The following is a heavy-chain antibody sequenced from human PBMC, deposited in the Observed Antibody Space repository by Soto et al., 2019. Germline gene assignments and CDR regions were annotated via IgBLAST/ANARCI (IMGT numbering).Heavy chain of an antibody. CDR3: ARADTVGPYNWFDP. J-gene: IGHJ5*02. Sequence: GGSLRLSCAASGFTFSSYWMHWVRQAPGKGLVWVSRINSDGSSTSYADSVKGRFTISRDNAKNTLYLQMNSLRAEDTAVYYCARADTVGPYNWFDPWGQGTLVTVSS. CDR1: GFTFSSYW. V-gene: IGHV3-74*01. CDR2: INSDGSST. D-gene: IGHD1-26*01.